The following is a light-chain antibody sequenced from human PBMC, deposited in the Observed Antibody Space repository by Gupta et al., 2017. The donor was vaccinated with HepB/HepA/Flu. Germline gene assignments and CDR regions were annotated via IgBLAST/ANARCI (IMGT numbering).Light chain of an antibody. CDR3: QAWDSSTAV. CDR1: KLGDKY. J-gene: IGLJ2*01. V-gene: IGLV3-1*01. CDR2: QDS. Sequence: SYELPQPPSLSVSPGQTASITCSGDKLGDKYACWYQQKPGQSPVLVIYQDSKRPSGIPERFSGSNSGNTATLTISGTQAMDEADYYCQAWDSSTAVFGGGTKLTVL.